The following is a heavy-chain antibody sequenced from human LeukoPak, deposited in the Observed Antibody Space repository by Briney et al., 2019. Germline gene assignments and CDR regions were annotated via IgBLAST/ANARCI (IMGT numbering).Heavy chain of an antibody. CDR3: ARGEDSGNSSDT. CDR1: GFTFSNYW. D-gene: IGHD6-19*01. CDR2: INSDGRST. J-gene: IGHJ5*02. V-gene: IGHV3-74*01. Sequence: GGSLRLSCAASGFTFSNYWMHWVRQAPGKGLVWVSRINSDGRSTNYADSVKGRFTISRDNAKNTLYLQMNSLRAEDTAVYYCARGEDSGNSSDTWGQGTLVSVSS.